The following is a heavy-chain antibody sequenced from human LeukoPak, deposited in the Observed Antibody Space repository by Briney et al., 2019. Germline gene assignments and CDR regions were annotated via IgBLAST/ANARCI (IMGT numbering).Heavy chain of an antibody. J-gene: IGHJ5*02. CDR1: GFTFSSYA. D-gene: IGHD2-2*02. V-gene: IGHV3-30*01. Sequence: PGRSLRLSCAASGFTFSSYAMHWVRQAPGKGLEWVAVISYDGSSKYYADSVKGRFTISRDNSKNTLYLQMNSLRAEDTAVYYCACSPGQMLYGYGWFDPWGQGTLVTVSS. CDR2: ISYDGSSK. CDR3: ACSPGQMLYGYGWFDP.